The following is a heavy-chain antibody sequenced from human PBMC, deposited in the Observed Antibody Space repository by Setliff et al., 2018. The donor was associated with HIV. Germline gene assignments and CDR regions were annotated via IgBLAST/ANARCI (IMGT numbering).Heavy chain of an antibody. V-gene: IGHV1-2*06. CDR3: ARPRVFDSFDV. CDR1: GYMILGYK. CDR2: ISPNNGAA. D-gene: IGHD6-6*01. Sequence: ASVKVSCKAIGYMILGYKMNWVRQAPGQGLEWIGRISPNNGAAEYAPKFKCRVSMTLDTSISTAYLEIPRLTSDDAAVYFCARPRVFDSFDVWGQGTKVTVSS. J-gene: IGHJ3*01.